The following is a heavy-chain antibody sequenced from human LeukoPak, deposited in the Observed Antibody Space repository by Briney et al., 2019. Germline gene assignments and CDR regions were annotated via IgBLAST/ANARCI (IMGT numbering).Heavy chain of an antibody. J-gene: IGHJ3*02. D-gene: IGHD4-17*01. CDR3: ARDLGDYVGYDAFDI. Sequence: GGSLRLSCAASGFIFSSYEMNWVRQAPGKGLEWVSYISSSGSPIYYADSVKGRFTISRDNAKNSPYLQMNSLRAEDTAVYYCARDLGDYVGYDAFDIWGQGTMVTVSS. CDR2: ISSSGSPI. CDR1: GFIFSSYE. V-gene: IGHV3-48*03.